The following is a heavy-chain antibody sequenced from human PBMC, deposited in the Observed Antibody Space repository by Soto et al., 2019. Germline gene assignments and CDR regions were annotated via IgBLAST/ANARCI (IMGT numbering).Heavy chain of an antibody. Sequence: EVQLVESGGGLVKPGGSLRLSCAASGFTFSSYSMNWVRQAPGKGLEWVSSISSSSSYIYYADSVKGRFTISRDNAKNSLYRQMSSLSAEDTAVYYCAGLGVGYCSGGSCYAWGQGTLVTVSS. CDR3: AGLGVGYCSGGSCYA. CDR1: GFTFSSYS. CDR2: ISSSSSYI. D-gene: IGHD2-15*01. J-gene: IGHJ5*02. V-gene: IGHV3-21*01.